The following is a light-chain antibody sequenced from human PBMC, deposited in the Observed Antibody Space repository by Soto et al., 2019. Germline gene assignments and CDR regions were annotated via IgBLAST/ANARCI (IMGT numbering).Light chain of an antibody. CDR1: QSVSSN. Sequence: EIVRTQSPATLSVSPGERATLSCRASQSVSSNLAWDQQKPGQAPRLLIYGASTRATGLPARFSGSGSGTEFTLTIRSLQSEDFAVYYCQQYNNWPPYTFGQGTKLEI. V-gene: IGKV3-15*01. J-gene: IGKJ2*01. CDR2: GAS. CDR3: QQYNNWPPYT.